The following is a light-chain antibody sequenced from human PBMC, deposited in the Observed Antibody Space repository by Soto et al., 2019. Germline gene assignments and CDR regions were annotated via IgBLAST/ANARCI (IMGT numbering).Light chain of an antibody. J-gene: IGKJ1*01. CDR2: RAS. CDR3: QQYNNWPPDRT. CDR1: QSVSSN. V-gene: IGKV3-15*01. Sequence: EIVMTQSPATLSVSPGERATLSCRASQSVSSNLAWYQQKPGQAPRLLIYRASTRATGITARFSGSGSGTEFPLTISSLQSEDFAIYFCQQYNNWPPDRTFGQGTKVEIK.